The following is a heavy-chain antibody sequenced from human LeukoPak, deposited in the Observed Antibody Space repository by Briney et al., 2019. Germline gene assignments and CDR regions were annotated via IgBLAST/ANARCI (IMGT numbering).Heavy chain of an antibody. CDR3: ATSLGPLTEY. D-gene: IGHD7-27*01. CDR1: GFAFSSKW. V-gene: IGHV3-74*01. J-gene: IGHJ4*02. CDR2: INSGGSGT. Sequence: PGGSLRLSCAASGFAFSSKWMHWVRQTPGKGLVWVSRINSGGSGTSYAASVEGRFTISRDNAKNTLYLQMNSLRAEDTAVYYCATSLGPLTEYWGQGTLVTVSS.